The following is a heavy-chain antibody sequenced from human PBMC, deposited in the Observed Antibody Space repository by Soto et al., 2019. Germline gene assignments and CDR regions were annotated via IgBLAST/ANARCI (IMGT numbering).Heavy chain of an antibody. Sequence: SVKVSCKASGGTFSTYTFSWVRQAPGQGLEWMGRIIPIFGTPYYAQKFQGRVTITADKSTSTVYMELSGLRSDDTAVYFCARGLECRGYCLDKPTWFAPWGQGTLVTVSS. J-gene: IGHJ5*02. CDR2: IIPIFGTP. D-gene: IGHD2-15*01. V-gene: IGHV1-69*06. CDR3: ARGLECRGYCLDKPTWFAP. CDR1: GGTFSTYT.